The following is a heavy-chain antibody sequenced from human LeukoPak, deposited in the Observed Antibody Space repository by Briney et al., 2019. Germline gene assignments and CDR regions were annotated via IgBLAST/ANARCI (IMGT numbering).Heavy chain of an antibody. J-gene: IGHJ4*02. Sequence: ASVKVFCKASGYTCTSYDINWVRQATGQGREWMGWMNPNSGNTGQAQKFQGRITMTRNTSISTAYMELSSLRPEDTAVYYCAKYKSGDYFDSGKRYYFDQWGQGTPVTVSS. CDR1: GYTCTSYD. CDR3: AKYKSGDYFDSGKRYYFDQ. V-gene: IGHV1-8*01. CDR2: MNPNSGNT. D-gene: IGHD3-9*01.